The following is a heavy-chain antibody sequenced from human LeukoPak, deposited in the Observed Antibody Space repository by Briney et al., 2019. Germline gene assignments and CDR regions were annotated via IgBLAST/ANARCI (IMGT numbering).Heavy chain of an antibody. J-gene: IGHJ4*02. CDR1: GLTFSSYA. Sequence: GGSLRLSCTVSGLTFSSYAMSWVRQAPGKGLEWVSVIYSGGSTYYADSVKGRFTISRDNSKNTLYLQMNSLRAEDTAVYYCARSRYCSSNSCYSDYWGQGTLVTVSS. V-gene: IGHV3-53*01. D-gene: IGHD2-2*01. CDR2: IYSGGST. CDR3: ARSRYCSSNSCYSDY.